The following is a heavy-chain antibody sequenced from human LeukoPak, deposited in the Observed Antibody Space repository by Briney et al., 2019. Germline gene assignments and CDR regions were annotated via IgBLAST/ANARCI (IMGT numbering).Heavy chain of an antibody. CDR1: GGTFSSYA. CDR2: IIPILGIA. Sequence: ASVKVSCKASGGTFSSYAISWVRQAPGQGLEWMGRIIPILGIANYAQKFQGRVTITADKSTGTAYMELSSLRSEDTAVYYCAREITMVRGVRHLVYWGQGTLVTVSS. D-gene: IGHD3-10*01. V-gene: IGHV1-69*04. J-gene: IGHJ4*02. CDR3: AREITMVRGVRHLVY.